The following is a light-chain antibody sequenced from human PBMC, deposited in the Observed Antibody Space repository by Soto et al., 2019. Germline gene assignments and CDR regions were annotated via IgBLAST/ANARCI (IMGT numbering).Light chain of an antibody. V-gene: IGKV3-15*01. Sequence: VMTQSPTTLSVSPGERATLSCRASHSVGSNLAWYQQNPGQAPRLLIYGASTRATGVPARFSGSGSATQSPLTSSSLHSDVFGFYYCQHNKQWPVAFGGGTKVEIK. CDR1: HSVGSN. CDR2: GAS. CDR3: QHNKQWPVA. J-gene: IGKJ4*02.